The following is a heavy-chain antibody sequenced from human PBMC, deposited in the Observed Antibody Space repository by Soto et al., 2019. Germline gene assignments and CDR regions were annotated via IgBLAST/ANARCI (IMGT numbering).Heavy chain of an antibody. CDR2: TRNKANSYAA. Sequence: GGSLRLSCAASGFGFSDYYMDWVRQLPGMGLEWVGRTRNKANSYAAEYAPSVRGRFTISRHDSEDSMFLQLNSLKTEDTAVYYCARDTGGSYDFWGQGALVTVSS. CDR1: GFGFSDYY. D-gene: IGHD1-26*01. CDR3: ARDTGGSYDF. J-gene: IGHJ4*02. V-gene: IGHV3-72*01.